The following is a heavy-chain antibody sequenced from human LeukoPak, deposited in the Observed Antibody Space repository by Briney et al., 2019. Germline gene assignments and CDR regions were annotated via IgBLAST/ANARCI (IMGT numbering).Heavy chain of an antibody. Sequence: GSLRLSCAASGFTFSNYNMNWVRQAPGKGLEWVSSISTSSSYIYYADSVKGRFTISRDNAKNSLYLQMNSLRAEDTAVYYCARDLDSSGGGFDYWGQGTLVTVSS. V-gene: IGHV3-21*01. CDR1: GFTFSNYN. CDR2: ISTSSSYI. D-gene: IGHD3-22*01. CDR3: ARDLDSSGGGFDY. J-gene: IGHJ4*02.